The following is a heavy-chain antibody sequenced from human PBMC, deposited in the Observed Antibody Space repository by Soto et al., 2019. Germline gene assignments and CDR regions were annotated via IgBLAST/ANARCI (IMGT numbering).Heavy chain of an antibody. Sequence: PGGSLRLSCAASGFTFSSYWMSWVRQAPGKGLEWVANIKQDGSEKYYVDSVKGRFTISRDNAKNSLYLQMNSLRAEDTAVYYCARERYCSGGSCYPRFDYWGQGTLVTVSS. CDR1: GFTFSSYW. CDR2: IKQDGSEK. V-gene: IGHV3-7*01. J-gene: IGHJ4*02. D-gene: IGHD2-15*01. CDR3: ARERYCSGGSCYPRFDY.